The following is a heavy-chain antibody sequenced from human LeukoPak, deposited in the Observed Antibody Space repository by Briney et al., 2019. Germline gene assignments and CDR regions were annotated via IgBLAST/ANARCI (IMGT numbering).Heavy chain of an antibody. CDR1: GYTFTNYG. V-gene: IGHV1-18*01. CDR3: ARDLVDGVGAPGAY. CDR2: INTYNGNT. D-gene: IGHD1-26*01. J-gene: IGHJ4*02. Sequence: ASVKVSCKTSGYTFTNYGITWMRQAPGQGLEWMGWINTYNGNTNYAQKLQGRVTITTDTSTSTAYMELRSLRSDDTAVFYCARDLVDGVGAPGAYWGQGALVTVSS.